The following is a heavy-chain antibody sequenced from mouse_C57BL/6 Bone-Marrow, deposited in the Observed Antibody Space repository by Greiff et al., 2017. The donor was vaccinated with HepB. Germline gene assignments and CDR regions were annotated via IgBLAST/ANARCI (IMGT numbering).Heavy chain of an antibody. CDR2: IYPGSGST. Sequence: QVQLQQPGAELVKPGASVKMSCKASGYTFTSYWITWVKQRPGQGLEWIGDIYPGSGSTNYNEKFKSKATLTVDTSSSTAYMQLSSLTSEDSAVYYCASRAPYYKSFGCWGQGTTLTVSS. V-gene: IGHV1-55*01. CDR1: GYTFTSYW. D-gene: IGHD2-12*01. J-gene: IGHJ2*01. CDR3: ASRAPYYKSFGC.